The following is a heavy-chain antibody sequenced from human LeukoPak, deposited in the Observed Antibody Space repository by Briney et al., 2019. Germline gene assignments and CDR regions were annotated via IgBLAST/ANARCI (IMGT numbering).Heavy chain of an antibody. Sequence: PGGSLRLSCAASGFTFSSCAMSWVRQAPGKGLEWVSAIGGSGVSTFYADSVKGRFTISRDNSRNTLYLQMNSLRVEDTAVYYCAKGVLRSSPRGFDPWGQGTLVTVSS. CDR3: AKGVLRSSPRGFDP. CDR2: IGGSGVST. V-gene: IGHV3-23*01. CDR1: GFTFSSCA. J-gene: IGHJ5*02. D-gene: IGHD3-10*01.